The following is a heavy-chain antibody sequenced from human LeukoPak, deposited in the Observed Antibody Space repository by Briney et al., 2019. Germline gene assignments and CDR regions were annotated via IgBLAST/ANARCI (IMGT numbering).Heavy chain of an antibody. CDR2: IRHDGSDK. V-gene: IGHV3-30*02. CDR1: GFTFSGYG. J-gene: IGHJ4*02. Sequence: GGSLRLSCAASGFTFSGYGMHWVRQAPGKGLEWVAFIRHDGSDKYHADSVKGRFTISRDDSKNTLYLQMDSLRAEDMAVYYCAKDQRYSSSLFDYWGQGTLVTVSS. D-gene: IGHD6-13*01. CDR3: AKDQRYSSSLFDY.